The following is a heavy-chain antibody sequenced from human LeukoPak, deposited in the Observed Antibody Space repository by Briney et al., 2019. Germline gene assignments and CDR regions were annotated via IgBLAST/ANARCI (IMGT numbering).Heavy chain of an antibody. V-gene: IGHV4-30-4*01. CDR3: AISGGTSGNFDN. CDR1: GGPISSGDYF. D-gene: IGHD1-7*01. J-gene: IGHJ4*02. Sequence: SQTLSLTCTVSGGPISSGDYFWTWIRQPPGKALEWIGYIYYGGSSYYNPSLKSRVTISVDTSKNQFSLNLKSLTAADTAVYYCAISGGTSGNFDNWGQGTLVTVSS. CDR2: IYYGGSS.